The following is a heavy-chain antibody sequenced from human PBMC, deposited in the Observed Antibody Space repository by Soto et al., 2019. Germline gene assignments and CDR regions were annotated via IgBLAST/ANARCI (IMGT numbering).Heavy chain of an antibody. Sequence: PVGSLRLSCAASGFTFSSYAMSWVRQAPGKGLEWVSAISGSGGSTYYADSVKGRFTISRDNSKNTLYLQMNSLRAEDTAVYYCAKDLGYSSSWYRDDAFDIWGQGTMVTVSS. V-gene: IGHV3-23*01. D-gene: IGHD6-13*01. CDR1: GFTFSSYA. J-gene: IGHJ3*02. CDR3: AKDLGYSSSWYRDDAFDI. CDR2: ISGSGGST.